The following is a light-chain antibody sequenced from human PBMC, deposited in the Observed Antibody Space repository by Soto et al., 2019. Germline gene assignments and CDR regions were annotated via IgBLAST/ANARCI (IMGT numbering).Light chain of an antibody. CDR1: QSVSSY. V-gene: IGKV3-11*01. J-gene: IGKJ5*01. Sequence: EIVLTQSPATLSLSPVERATLSCRASQSVSSYLAWYQQKPGQAPRLLTYDASNRATGIPARFSGSGSGTDFTLTISSLEPEDFAVYYCQQRSNWPPITLGQGTRLEIK. CDR3: QQRSNWPPIT. CDR2: DAS.